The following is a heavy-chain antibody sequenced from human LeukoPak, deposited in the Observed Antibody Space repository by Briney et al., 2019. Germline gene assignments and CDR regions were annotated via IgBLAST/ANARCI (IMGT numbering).Heavy chain of an antibody. Sequence: ASVKVSCKASGYTFTGYYMHWVRQAPGQGLEWMGWINPNSGGTNYAQKFQGRVTMTRDTSISTAYMELSRLRSDDTAVYYCARDYGYGDYGSDYWGQGTLVTVSS. CDR2: INPNSGGT. D-gene: IGHD4-17*01. CDR1: GYTFTGYY. J-gene: IGHJ4*02. CDR3: ARDYGYGDYGSDY. V-gene: IGHV1-2*02.